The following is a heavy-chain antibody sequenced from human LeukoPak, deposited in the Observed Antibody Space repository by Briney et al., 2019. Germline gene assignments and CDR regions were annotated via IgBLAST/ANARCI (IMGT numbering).Heavy chain of an antibody. V-gene: IGHV4-38-2*02. J-gene: IGHJ4*02. CDR3: ARGRGVRGGNFDY. CDR1: GYSISSGYY. D-gene: IGHD3-10*01. Sequence: SETLSLTCTVSGYSISSGYYWAWIRPPPGKGLEWIGSIFHTGSTYHNPSLKSRVTMSVDTSKNQFSLKLSSVTAADTAVYYCARGRGVRGGNFDYWGQGTLVTVSS. CDR2: IFHTGST.